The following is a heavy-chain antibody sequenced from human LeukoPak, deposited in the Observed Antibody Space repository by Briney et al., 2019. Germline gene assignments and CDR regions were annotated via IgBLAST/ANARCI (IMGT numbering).Heavy chain of an antibody. V-gene: IGHV3-48*03. CDR2: ISTSGSTI. CDR3: VKGGTYGDYGYYYYGMDV. Sequence: PGGSLRLSCAASGFTFRSYEMNWVRQAPGKGLEWVSYISTSGSTIYYADSVKGRFTISRDNTKNTLYLQMSSLRAEDTAVYYCVKGGTYGDYGYYYYGMDVWGQGTTVTVSS. D-gene: IGHD4-17*01. CDR1: GFTFRSYE. J-gene: IGHJ6*02.